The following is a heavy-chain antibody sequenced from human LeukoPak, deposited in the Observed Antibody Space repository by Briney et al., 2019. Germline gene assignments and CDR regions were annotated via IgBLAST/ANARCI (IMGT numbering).Heavy chain of an antibody. Sequence: GGSLRLSCAASGFTFSNYGMHWVRQAPGKGLEWVTFIWYDGSNKYYADSVKGRFTISRDNSKNTLYLQMNSLRAEDTAVYYCTCDLDRSDGLWGQGTMVTVSS. CDR1: GFTFSNYG. CDR3: TCDLDRSDGL. D-gene: IGHD2-8*01. V-gene: IGHV3-33*01. CDR2: IWYDGSNK. J-gene: IGHJ3*01.